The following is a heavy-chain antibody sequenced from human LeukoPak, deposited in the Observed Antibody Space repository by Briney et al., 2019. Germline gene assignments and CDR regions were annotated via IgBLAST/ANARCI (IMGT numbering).Heavy chain of an antibody. D-gene: IGHD5-12*01. CDR3: ARDRVATILPFDY. CDR1: GGSISSSSYY. J-gene: IGHJ4*02. Sequence: SETLSLTCTVSGGSISSSSYYWGWIRQPPGKGLEWIGSIYYSGSTYYNPSLKSRVTISVDTSKNQFSLKLSSVTAADTAVYYCARDRVATILPFDYWGQGTLVTVSS. CDR2: IYYSGST. V-gene: IGHV4-39*07.